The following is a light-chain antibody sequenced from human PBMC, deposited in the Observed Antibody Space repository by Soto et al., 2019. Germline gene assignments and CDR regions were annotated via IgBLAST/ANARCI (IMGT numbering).Light chain of an antibody. Sequence: EIVMTQFPATLSVSPVERVTLSFRASQSVINNLAWYQQKPGQTPKVLIYRGSNRATDIPDRFSGSGSGTDFTLTISRLEPADFAVYYCQQYGSSPLTFGGGTKVDIK. J-gene: IGKJ4*01. CDR1: QSVINN. V-gene: IGKV3-20*01. CDR3: QQYGSSPLT. CDR2: RGS.